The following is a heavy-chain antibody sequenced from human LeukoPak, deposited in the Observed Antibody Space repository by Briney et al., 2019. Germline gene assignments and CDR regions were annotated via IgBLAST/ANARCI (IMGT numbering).Heavy chain of an antibody. CDR2: IYSGGST. D-gene: IGHD5-12*01. Sequence: GGSLRLSCAASGFTVSSNYMSWVRKAPGKGLEWVSVIYSGGSTYFADSVKGRFTISRDNSNNTLYLQMNNLRTEDTAVYYCARDRQEYSGYYYGMDVWGQGTTVTVSS. CDR1: GFTVSSNY. V-gene: IGHV3-53*01. CDR3: ARDRQEYSGYYYGMDV. J-gene: IGHJ6*02.